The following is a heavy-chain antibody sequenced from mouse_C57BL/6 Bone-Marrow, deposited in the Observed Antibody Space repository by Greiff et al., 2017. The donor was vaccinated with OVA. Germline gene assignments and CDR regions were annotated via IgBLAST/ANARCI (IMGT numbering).Heavy chain of an antibody. J-gene: IGHJ2*01. Sequence: EVQLQESGPGLVKPSQSLSLTCSVTGYSITSGYYWNWIRQFPGNKLEWMGYISYDGSNNYNPSLTNRISITRDTSKNQFFLKLNSVTTEDTATYYCARGGTTVRGFDYWGQGPTLTVSS. CDR2: ISYDGSN. D-gene: IGHD1-1*01. CDR3: ARGGTTVRGFDY. CDR1: GYSITSGYY. V-gene: IGHV3-6*01.